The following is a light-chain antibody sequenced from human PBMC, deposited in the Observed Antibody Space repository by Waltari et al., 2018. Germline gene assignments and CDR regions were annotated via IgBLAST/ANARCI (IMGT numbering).Light chain of an antibody. CDR2: DVS. CDR1: SSDVGAYDY. V-gene: IGLV2-14*03. CDR3: SSYTASRHYV. Sequence: QSALTQPASVSGSPGQSITISCTGTSSDVGAYDYVSWYQQYPGKAPQLVIHDVSSRPSGGSDRFSGSKSGNTASLIISGLQADDEADYYCSSYTASRHYVFGTGTKVTVL. J-gene: IGLJ1*01.